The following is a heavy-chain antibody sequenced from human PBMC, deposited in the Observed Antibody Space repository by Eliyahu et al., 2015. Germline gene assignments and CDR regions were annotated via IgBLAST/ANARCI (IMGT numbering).Heavy chain of an antibody. V-gene: IGHV3-30-3*01. CDR1: GFVFSTYS. J-gene: IGHJ4*02. CDR2: ISYDGINT. Sequence: QVQLVESGGGVVQPGRSLXXSCAASGFVFSTYSLXWVRQAPGKRLEWVAAISYDGINTYYGDSVKGRFTITRDISKNTLSLQMNNLRVEDTAVYYCARVYGEFEECVDYWGQGTLVLVSS. CDR3: ARVYGEFEECVDY. D-gene: IGHD3-10*01.